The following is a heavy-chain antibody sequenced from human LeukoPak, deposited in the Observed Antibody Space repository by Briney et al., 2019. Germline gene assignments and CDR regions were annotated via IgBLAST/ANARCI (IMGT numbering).Heavy chain of an antibody. D-gene: IGHD3-22*01. Sequence: GGSLRLSCAASGFTFSSYAMSWVRQAPGKGLEWVSAISGNDGSTFYAASVKGRFTISRDNSKNTLYLQMNSLRTEDTAVYYCAKDKKYYDSSGSPYYYYGMDVWGQGTTVTVSS. CDR2: ISGNDGST. CDR1: GFTFSSYA. CDR3: AKDKKYYDSSGSPYYYYGMDV. J-gene: IGHJ6*02. V-gene: IGHV3-23*01.